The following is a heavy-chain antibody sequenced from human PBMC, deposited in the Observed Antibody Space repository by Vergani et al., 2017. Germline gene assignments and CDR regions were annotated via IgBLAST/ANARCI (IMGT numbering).Heavy chain of an antibody. Sequence: EVQLVPSGAEVKTPGESLKISCQISGYSFTNYWIGWVRQMPGKGLEWMGIIHPADSDTRYSPSFQGQVTISVDNSISTAYLQRSSLRASDSAMYYCARLYGRDSSGSKYFDYWGQGTLVTVSS. D-gene: IGHD3-22*01. J-gene: IGHJ4*02. CDR1: GYSFTNYW. V-gene: IGHV5-51*01. CDR3: ARLYGRDSSGSKYFDY. CDR2: IHPADSDT.